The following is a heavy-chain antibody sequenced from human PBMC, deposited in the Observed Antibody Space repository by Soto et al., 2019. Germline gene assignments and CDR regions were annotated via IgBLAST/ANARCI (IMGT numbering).Heavy chain of an antibody. CDR1: AGSLSKANYY. J-gene: IGHJ5*02. Sequence: SETLCLTCTVSAGSLSKANYYWSWIRHHPGKGPEWIGYIYYTGTTYYSPSLESRVAISVDTSQNQFSLKLGAVTAADTAVYFCARAYISFCVDRSCPPWSDPWGPG. CDR2: IYYTGTT. CDR3: ARAYISFCVDRSCPPWSDP. D-gene: IGHD2-21*01. V-gene: IGHV4-31*03.